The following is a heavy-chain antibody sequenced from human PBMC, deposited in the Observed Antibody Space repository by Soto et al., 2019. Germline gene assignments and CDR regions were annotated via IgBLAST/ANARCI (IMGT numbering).Heavy chain of an antibody. D-gene: IGHD4-17*01. V-gene: IGHV1-3*01. CDR1: GYTFTSYA. CDR3: ARTLYGDNVDY. J-gene: IGHJ4*02. Sequence: ASVKVSCKACGYTFTSYAMHWVRQAPGQRLEWMGWINAGNGNTKYSQKFQGRVTITRNTSISTAYMELSSLRSEDTAVYYCARTLYGDNVDYWGQGTLVTVSS. CDR2: INAGNGNT.